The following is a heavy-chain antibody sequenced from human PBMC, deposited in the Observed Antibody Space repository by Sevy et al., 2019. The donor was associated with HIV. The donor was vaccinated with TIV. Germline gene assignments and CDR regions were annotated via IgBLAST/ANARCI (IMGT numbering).Heavy chain of an antibody. CDR3: ARDLIPYSCSTTRCSYFDY. CDR1: GFTLSMYN. Sequence: GGSLRLSCAASGFTLSMYNMNWVRQAPGKGLEWVSYISGRSTTIYYADSVKGRFTISRDNAKNSLYLQMDSLRAEDTAVYYCARDLIPYSCSTTRCSYFDYWGQGTLVTVSS. V-gene: IGHV3-48*01. CDR2: ISGRSTTI. J-gene: IGHJ4*02. D-gene: IGHD2-2*01.